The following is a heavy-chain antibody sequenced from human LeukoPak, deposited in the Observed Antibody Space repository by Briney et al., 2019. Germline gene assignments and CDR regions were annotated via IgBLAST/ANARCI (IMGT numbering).Heavy chain of an antibody. J-gene: IGHJ5*02. CDR3: ARELGKSRRFDP. D-gene: IGHD1-26*01. V-gene: IGHV3-30*03. CDR1: GFTFSSYG. CDR2: ISYDGSNK. Sequence: GGSLRLSCAASGFTFSSYGMHWVRQAPGKGLEWVAVISYDGSNKYYADSVKGRFTISRDNSKNTLFLQMNNLRAEDTAVYYCARELGKSRRFDPWGQGTLVTVSS.